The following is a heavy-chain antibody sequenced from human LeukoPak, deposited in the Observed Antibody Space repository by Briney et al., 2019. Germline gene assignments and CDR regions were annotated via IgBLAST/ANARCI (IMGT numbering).Heavy chain of an antibody. D-gene: IGHD3-22*01. Sequence: GRSLRLSCAASGFTFSSYAMSWVRQAPGKGLEWVSAISGSGGSTYYADSVKGRFTISRDNSKNTLYLQMNSLRAEDTAVYYCAKDDTPTYYYDSSGYLSAFDIWGQGTMVTVSS. CDR2: ISGSGGST. V-gene: IGHV3-23*01. CDR1: GFTFSSYA. J-gene: IGHJ3*02. CDR3: AKDDTPTYYYDSSGYLSAFDI.